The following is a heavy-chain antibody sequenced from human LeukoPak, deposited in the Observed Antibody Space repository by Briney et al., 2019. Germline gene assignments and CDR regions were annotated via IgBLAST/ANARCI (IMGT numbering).Heavy chain of an antibody. CDR3: AKDLPTVAGNLGY. CDR1: GFTFSSYG. CDR2: ISYDGSNK. Sequence: GRSLRLSCAASGFTFSSYGMHWVRQAPGKGLEWVAVISYDGSNKYYADSVKGRFTISRDNSKNTLYLQMNSLRAEDTAVYYCAKDLPTVAGNLGYWGQGTLVTVSS. J-gene: IGHJ4*02. V-gene: IGHV3-30*18. D-gene: IGHD6-19*01.